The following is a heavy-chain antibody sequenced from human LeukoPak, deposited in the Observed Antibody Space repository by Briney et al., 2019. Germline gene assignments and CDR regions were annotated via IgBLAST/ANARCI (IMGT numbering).Heavy chain of an antibody. CDR1: GFTFDDYA. CDR2: ISWNSGSI. V-gene: IGHV3-9*01. Sequence: PGGSLRLSCAASGFTFDDYAMHWVRQAPGKGLEWVSGISWNSGSIGYADSVKGRFTISRDNAKNTLYLQMNSLRAEDTAVYYCARRSAAKDAFDIWGQGTMVTVSS. CDR3: ARRSAAKDAFDI. J-gene: IGHJ3*02. D-gene: IGHD6-25*01.